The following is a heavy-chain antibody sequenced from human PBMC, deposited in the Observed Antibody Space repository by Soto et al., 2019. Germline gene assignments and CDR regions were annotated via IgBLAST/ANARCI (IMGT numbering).Heavy chain of an antibody. CDR2: INSDGSST. CDR3: AKVKPGIQQWLVYFDY. Sequence: GGSLSLSCAAPGFTFSSYWMHWVRQAPGKGLVWVSRINSDGSSTSYADSVKGRFTISRDNAKNTLYLQMNSLRAEDTAVYYCAKVKPGIQQWLVYFDYWGQGTLVTVSS. D-gene: IGHD6-19*01. CDR1: GFTFSSYW. J-gene: IGHJ4*02. V-gene: IGHV3-74*01.